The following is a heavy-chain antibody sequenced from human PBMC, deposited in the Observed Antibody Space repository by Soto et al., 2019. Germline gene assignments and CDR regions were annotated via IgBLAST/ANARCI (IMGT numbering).Heavy chain of an antibody. V-gene: IGHV4-4*02. CDR1: GGSISSTNW. D-gene: IGHD2-15*01. CDR2: IYNSGTT. Sequence: QVQLQESGPGLVKPSGTLSLTCAVSGGSISSTNWWSWVRQPPGEGLEWIGEIYNSGTTNYNPSLDSRVTISMDTSKNQLSLRLGSVTAADTAVYFCARHIAVPTTRGFDYWGQGTLVTVSS. J-gene: IGHJ4*02. CDR3: ARHIAVPTTRGFDY.